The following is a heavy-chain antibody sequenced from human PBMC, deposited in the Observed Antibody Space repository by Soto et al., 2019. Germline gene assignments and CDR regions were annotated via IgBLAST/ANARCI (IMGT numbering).Heavy chain of an antibody. D-gene: IGHD1-7*01. CDR1: GFTFSNAW. J-gene: IGHJ3*01. V-gene: IGHV3-15*01. CDR3: TTDLHPVYRPGTTLRA. Sequence: GGSLRLSCAASGFTFSNAWMSFVRQAPGEGLEWVGRFKSNTDCGTTDYAEPVKGRFTIARDDSKNTLYLQMNSLKTEDTAVYSCTTDLHPVYRPGTTLRAWGQGTMVTVSS. CDR2: FKSNTDCGTT.